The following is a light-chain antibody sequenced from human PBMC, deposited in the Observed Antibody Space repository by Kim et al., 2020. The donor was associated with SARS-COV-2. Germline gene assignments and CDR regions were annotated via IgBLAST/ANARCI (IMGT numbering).Light chain of an antibody. CDR3: NSRDSSGNHLI. V-gene: IGLV3-19*01. J-gene: IGLJ1*01. Sequence: SSELTLDPAVSVALGQTVRITCQGDSLRSYYASWYQQKPGQAPVLVIYGKNNRPSGIPDRFSGSSSGNTASLTITGAQAEDEADYYCNSRDSSGNHLIFG. CDR2: GKN. CDR1: SLRSYY.